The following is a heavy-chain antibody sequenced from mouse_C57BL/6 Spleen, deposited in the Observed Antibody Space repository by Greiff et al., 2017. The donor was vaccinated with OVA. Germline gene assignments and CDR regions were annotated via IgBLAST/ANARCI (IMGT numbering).Heavy chain of an antibody. CDR1: GFSLTSYG. D-gene: IGHD1-1*01. CDR2: IWSGGST. CDR3: ARNRKFITTTGWYFDV. Sequence: QVQLQQSGPGLVQPSQSLSITCTVSGFSLTSYGVHWVRQSPGTGLEWLGVIWSGGSTDYTAAFISRLSISKDNSKSQVFFKMNSLQADDTAIYYCARNRKFITTTGWYFDVWGTGTTVTVSS. V-gene: IGHV2-2*01. J-gene: IGHJ1*03.